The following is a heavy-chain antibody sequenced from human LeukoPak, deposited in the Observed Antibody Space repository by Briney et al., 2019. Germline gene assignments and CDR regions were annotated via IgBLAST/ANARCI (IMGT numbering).Heavy chain of an antibody. CDR1: GYTFTSYY. CDR2: INPSGGST. Sequence: GASVKVSCKASGYTFTSYYMHWVRQAPGQGLEWMGIINPSGGSTSYAQKFRGRVTMTRDMSTSTVYMELSSLRSEDTAVYYCARDLSVAGPLDAFDIWGQGTMVTVPS. CDR3: ARDLSVAGPLDAFDI. D-gene: IGHD6-19*01. J-gene: IGHJ3*02. V-gene: IGHV1-46*01.